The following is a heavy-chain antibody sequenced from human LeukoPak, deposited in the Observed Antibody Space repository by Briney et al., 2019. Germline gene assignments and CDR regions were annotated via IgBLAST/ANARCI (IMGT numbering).Heavy chain of an antibody. Sequence: PGRSLRLSRVTSGFAFTHCSMNCVRQAPGKGLEGLLDITGDTNGIYYADSVKGRFIISRDNAKNSVYLQMNSLSVEDRAVYYCVRGGVADGNYFGDWGQGTVVTVSS. J-gene: IGHJ4*02. CDR2: ITGDTNGI. V-gene: IGHV3-48*01. CDR1: GFAFTHCS. CDR3: VRGGVADGNYFGD. D-gene: IGHD3-3*01.